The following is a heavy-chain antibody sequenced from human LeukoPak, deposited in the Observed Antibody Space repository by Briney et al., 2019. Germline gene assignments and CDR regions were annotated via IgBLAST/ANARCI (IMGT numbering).Heavy chain of an antibody. CDR1: GYTFTGYY. V-gene: IGHV1-2*02. J-gene: IGHJ4*02. Sequence: PRASVKVSCKASGYTFTGYYMHWVRQAPGQGLEWMGWINPNSGGTNYAQKFQGRVTMTRDTSISTAYMELSRLRSDDTAVYYCATNFQLELRGRFDYWGQGTLVTVSS. CDR3: ATNFQLELRGRFDY. CDR2: INPNSGGT. D-gene: IGHD1-7*01.